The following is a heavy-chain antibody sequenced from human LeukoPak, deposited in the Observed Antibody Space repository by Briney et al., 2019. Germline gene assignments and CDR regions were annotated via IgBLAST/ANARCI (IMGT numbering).Heavy chain of an antibody. V-gene: IGHV1-2*02. D-gene: IGHD3-10*01. CDR2: INPNSGGT. J-gene: IGHJ5*02. CDR1: GYTFTGYY. Sequence: GASVKVSCKGSGYTFTGYYMHWVRQAPGQGLEWMGWINPNSGGTNYAQKFQGRVTMTRDTSISTAYMELSRLRSDDTAVYYCARTSPITMVRGPGWFDPWGQGTLVTVSS. CDR3: ARTSPITMVRGPGWFDP.